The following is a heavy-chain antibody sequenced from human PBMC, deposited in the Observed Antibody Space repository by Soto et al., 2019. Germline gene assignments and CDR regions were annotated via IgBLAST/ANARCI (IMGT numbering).Heavy chain of an antibody. Sequence: SATLSLTFAVSGHSIISNYWCCVVVQPPGKGLEWIGEIYYSGSTNYYPSLKSRVTIFVDKSKNQFSLKLSFVIAADTAVYYCASVAAGASNDAFDIWGQGTMVT. D-gene: IGHD6-13*01. CDR1: GHSIISNYW. CDR2: IYYSGST. CDR3: ASVAAGASNDAFDI. V-gene: IGHV4-4*02. J-gene: IGHJ3*02.